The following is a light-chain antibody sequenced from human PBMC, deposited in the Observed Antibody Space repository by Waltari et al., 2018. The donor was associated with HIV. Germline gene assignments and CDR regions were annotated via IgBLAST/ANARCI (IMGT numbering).Light chain of an antibody. CDR2: KDI. V-gene: IGLV3-25*03. CDR3: QSTDHDGTWV. J-gene: IGLJ3*02. Sequence: SYKLTQTPSVSVSPGQTARINCSRGSLPKKYSSWYRQKPGQAPLLLTHKDIERPSGIPERISGSRSGTGVTLTISGVQAEDEGDYYCQSTDHDGTWVFGGGTKLTVL. CDR1: SLPKKY.